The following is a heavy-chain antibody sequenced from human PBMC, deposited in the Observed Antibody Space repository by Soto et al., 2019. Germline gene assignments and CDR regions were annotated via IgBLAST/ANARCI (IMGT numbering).Heavy chain of an antibody. D-gene: IGHD2-2*01. CDR2: ISYDGSNK. Sequence: QVQLVESGGGVVQPGRSLRLSCAASGFTFSSYAMHWVRQAPGKGLEWVAVISYDGSNKYYADSVKGRFTISRDNSKNTLYLQMNSLRAEDTAVYYCARGGGYCISTSCYVDYYYYGMDVWGQGTTVTVSS. CDR3: ARGGGYCISTSCYVDYYYYGMDV. J-gene: IGHJ6*02. V-gene: IGHV3-30-3*01. CDR1: GFTFSSYA.